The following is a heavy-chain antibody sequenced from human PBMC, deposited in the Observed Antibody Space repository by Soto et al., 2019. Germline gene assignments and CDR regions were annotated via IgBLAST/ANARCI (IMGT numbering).Heavy chain of an antibody. J-gene: IGHJ6*02. CDR3: ASGYPGRGYYYYGMDV. V-gene: IGHV3-11*01. CDR2: ISSSDSTI. Sequence: QVQLVESGGGLVKPGGSLRLSCAASGFTFTDYYMSWIRQAPGKGLAWVSYISSSDSTIYYADSVKGLFTISRDNTKNSLYLQMNSRRAEDTAVYYWASGYPGRGYYYYGMDVCGQGTTVTVSS. D-gene: IGHD5-18*01. CDR1: GFTFTDYY.